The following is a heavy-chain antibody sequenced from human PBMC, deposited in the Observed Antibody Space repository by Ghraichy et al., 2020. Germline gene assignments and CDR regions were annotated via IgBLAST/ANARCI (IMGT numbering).Heavy chain of an antibody. CDR1: GGSVSSYF. Sequence: SQTLSLTCTVSGGSVSSYFWTWIRQPPGKGLEWIGQISYGGRTNYNPSLKGGPTMSVDTSKNQFSLKLTSVTAADTAVYYCARDASNAVKGLFYGVDVWGRGTTVTVSS. CDR2: ISYGGRT. D-gene: IGHD1-1*01. V-gene: IGHV4-59*02. J-gene: IGHJ6*02. CDR3: ARDASNAVKGLFYGVDV.